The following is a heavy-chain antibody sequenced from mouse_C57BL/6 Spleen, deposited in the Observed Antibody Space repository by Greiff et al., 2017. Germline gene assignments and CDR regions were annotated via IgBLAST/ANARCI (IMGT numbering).Heavy chain of an antibody. D-gene: IGHD1-1*01. CDR2: ISDGGSYT. J-gene: IGHJ4*01. Sequence: EVQGVESGGGLVKPGGSLKLSCAASGFTFSSYAMSWVRQTPEKRLEWVATISDGGSYTYYPDNVKGRFTISRDNAKNNLYLQMSHLKSEDTAMYYGAREGYGSSYGAMDYWGQGTSVTVSS. CDR1: GFTFSSYA. V-gene: IGHV5-4*01. CDR3: AREGYGSSYGAMDY.